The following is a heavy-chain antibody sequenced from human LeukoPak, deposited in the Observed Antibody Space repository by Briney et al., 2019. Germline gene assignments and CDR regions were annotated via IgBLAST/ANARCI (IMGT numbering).Heavy chain of an antibody. J-gene: IGHJ4*02. D-gene: IGHD2-2*01. CDR2: INPSSGST. CDR3: ASSIVVVPAAPFDY. CDR1: GYTFTSYY. V-gene: IGHV1-46*01. Sequence: GASVKVSCKASGYTFTSYYMHWVRQAPGQGLEWVGIINPSSGSTSYAQKFQGRVTMTRDTSTSIVYMELSSLRSEDTAVYYCASSIVVVPAAPFDYWGEGSLVTVSS.